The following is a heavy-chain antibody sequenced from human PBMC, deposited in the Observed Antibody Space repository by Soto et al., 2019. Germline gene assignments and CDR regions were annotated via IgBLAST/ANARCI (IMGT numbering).Heavy chain of an antibody. V-gene: IGHV5-10-1*01. D-gene: IGHD5-12*01. CDR2: ISPSDSYT. CDR3: ARRIYNGYEIFDY. Sequence: PGESLKISCKGSGYSFSSYWITWVRQMPGEALEWMGRISPSDSYTDYSPTFQGHVSISTDKYTSTVYLEWSSLKASDTAIYYCARRIYNGYEIFDYWGQGTRVTVS. CDR1: GYSFSSYW. J-gene: IGHJ4*02.